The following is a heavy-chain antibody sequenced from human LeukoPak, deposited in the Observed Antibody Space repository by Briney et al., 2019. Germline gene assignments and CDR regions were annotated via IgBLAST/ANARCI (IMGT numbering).Heavy chain of an antibody. CDR1: GYSFTSYW. Sequence: GESLKISCMGSGYSFTSYWIGWVRQMPGKGLEWMGIIYPGDSDTRYSPSFQGQVTISADKSISTAHLQWSSLKASDTAMYYCARGGHRVNYYYYGMDVWGQGTTVTVSS. CDR3: ARGGHRVNYYYYGMDV. D-gene: IGHD3-16*01. J-gene: IGHJ6*02. CDR2: IYPGDSDT. V-gene: IGHV5-51*01.